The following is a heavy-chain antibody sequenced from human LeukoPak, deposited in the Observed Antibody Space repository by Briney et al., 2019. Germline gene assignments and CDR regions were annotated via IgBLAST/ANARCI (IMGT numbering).Heavy chain of an antibody. CDR1: GFTLSKHW. CDR3: VRGSDS. Sequence: GGSLRLSCAASGFTLSKHWMNWVRQAPGKGLEWAANISPDGIDKYYVDSVRGRFTISRDNAKNSLYLQMSSLRAEDTAIYYCVRGSDSWGQGTLVTVSS. CDR2: ISPDGIDK. V-gene: IGHV3-7*01. J-gene: IGHJ4*02.